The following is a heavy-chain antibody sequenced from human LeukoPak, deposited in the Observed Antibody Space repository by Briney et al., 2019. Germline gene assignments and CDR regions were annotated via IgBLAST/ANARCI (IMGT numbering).Heavy chain of an antibody. CDR3: ASQGIAVTGTYDAFDI. J-gene: IGHJ3*02. V-gene: IGHV1-18*01. D-gene: IGHD6-19*01. CDR2: ISAYNGNT. CDR1: GGTFSSYA. Sequence: ASVKVSCKASGGTFSSYAISWVRQAPGQGLEWMGWISAYNGNTNYAQKFQGRITTTIDTSTSTAYMELRRLRSDDTAVYYCASQGIAVTGTYDAFDIWGQGTMVTVSS.